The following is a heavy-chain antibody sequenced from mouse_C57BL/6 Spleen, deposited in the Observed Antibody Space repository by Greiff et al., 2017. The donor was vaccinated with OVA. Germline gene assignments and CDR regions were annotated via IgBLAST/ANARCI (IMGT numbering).Heavy chain of an antibody. V-gene: IGHV1-62-2*01. D-gene: IGHD2-1*01. CDR3: ARRWDYYGNYGDWYFDV. CDR1: GYTFTEYT. Sequence: VQRVESGAELVKPGASVKLSCKASGYTFTEYTIHWVKQRSGQGLEWIGWFYPGSGSIKYNEKFKDKATLTADKSSSTVYMELSRLTSEDSAVYFCARRWDYYGNYGDWYFDVWGTGTTVTVSS. J-gene: IGHJ1*03. CDR2: FYPGSGSI.